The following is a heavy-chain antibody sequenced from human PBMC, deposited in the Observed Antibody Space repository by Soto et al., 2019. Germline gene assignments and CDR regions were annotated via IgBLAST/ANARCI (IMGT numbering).Heavy chain of an antibody. Sequence: SETLSLTCTVSGGSISSADYYWSWIRQPPGKGLEWIGYFHSSGATYKDPSLTSRVTISVDTSKNQFSLKLSSVTAADTAVYYCARHRYSYGVYYFDYWGQGTLVTVSS. D-gene: IGHD5-18*01. J-gene: IGHJ4*02. CDR1: GGSISSADYY. CDR3: ARHRYSYGVYYFDY. V-gene: IGHV4-30-4*01. CDR2: FHSSGAT.